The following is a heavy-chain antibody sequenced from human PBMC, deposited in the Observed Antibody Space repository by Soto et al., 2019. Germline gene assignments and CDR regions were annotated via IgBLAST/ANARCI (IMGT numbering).Heavy chain of an antibody. J-gene: IGHJ3*02. D-gene: IGHD3-10*01. CDR3: AGGTNYYGTGDDAFDI. CDR2: RNPNSGNT. Sequence: QVQLVQSGAEVKKPGASVKVSCKASGYTFTSYDINWVRQATGQGLEWMGWRNPNSGNTGYAQKFPGRVTITRKTSISTVYMALSSMSSEETGVYYCAGGTNYYGTGDDAFDIWGQGTMVTVSS. V-gene: IGHV1-8*01. CDR1: GYTFTSYD.